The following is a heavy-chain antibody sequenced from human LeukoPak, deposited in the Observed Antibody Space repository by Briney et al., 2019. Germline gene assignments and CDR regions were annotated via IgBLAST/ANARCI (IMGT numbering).Heavy chain of an antibody. CDR1: GGSISSGDYY. V-gene: IGHV4-30-4*01. D-gene: IGHD5/OR15-5a*01. Sequence: SETLSLTCTVSGGSISSGDYYWSWIRQPPGKGLEWIAYMYYSGSTYYNPSLKSRVTMSADTSKNQFSLQLSSVTSEDTAVYYCAQSYSVRLGPESYYYFYVDVWGKGTTITVSS. CDR3: AQSYSVRLGPESYYYFYVDV. CDR2: MYYSGST. J-gene: IGHJ6*03.